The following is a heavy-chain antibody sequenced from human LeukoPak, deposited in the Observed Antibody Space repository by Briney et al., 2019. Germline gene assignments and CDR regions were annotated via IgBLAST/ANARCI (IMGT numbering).Heavy chain of an antibody. D-gene: IGHD1-7*01. Sequence: GGSLRLSCAASGFTFSSYSMNWVRQAPGKGLEWVSSISSSSSYIYYADSVKGRFTISRDNAKNSLYLQMNSLRAEDTAVYYCASDLLTGTRAFDIWGQGTMVTVSS. V-gene: IGHV3-21*01. CDR1: GFTFSSYS. CDR3: ASDLLTGTRAFDI. J-gene: IGHJ3*02. CDR2: ISSSSSYI.